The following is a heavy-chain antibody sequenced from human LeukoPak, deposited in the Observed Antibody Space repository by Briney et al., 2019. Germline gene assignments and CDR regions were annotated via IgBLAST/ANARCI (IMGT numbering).Heavy chain of an antibody. V-gene: IGHV5-51*01. D-gene: IGHD6-19*01. CDR1: GYSFTSYW. CDR2: IYPDDSDT. CDR3: ARQRRSSGWPNDY. Sequence: GESLKISCKGSGYSFTSYWIAWVRQMPGKGLEWMGIIYPDDSDTIYSPSFQGQVTITADKSISTAYLQWSSLKASDNAMYYCARQRRSSGWPNDYWGQGTLVTVSS. J-gene: IGHJ4*02.